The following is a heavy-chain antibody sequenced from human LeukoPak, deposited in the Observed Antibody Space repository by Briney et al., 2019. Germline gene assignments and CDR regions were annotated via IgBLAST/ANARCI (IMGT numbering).Heavy chain of an antibody. CDR3: ARDLTYYYDSSGGGMDV. CDR1: GYTFTSYG. D-gene: IGHD3-22*01. V-gene: IGHV1-69*04. J-gene: IGHJ6*02. CDR2: IIPILGIA. Sequence: SVKVSCKASGYTFTSYGINWVRQAPGQGLEWMGRIIPILGIANYAQKFQGRVTITADKSTSTAYMELSSLRSEDTAVYYCARDLTYYYDSSGGGMDVWGQGTTVTVSS.